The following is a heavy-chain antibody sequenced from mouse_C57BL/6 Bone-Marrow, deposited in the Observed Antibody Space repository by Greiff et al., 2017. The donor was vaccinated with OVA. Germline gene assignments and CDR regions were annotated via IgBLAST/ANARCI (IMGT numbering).Heavy chain of an antibody. CDR2: IYPRSGNT. J-gene: IGHJ3*01. V-gene: IGHV1-81*01. Sequence: QVQLKQSGAELARPGASVKLSCKASGYTFTSYGISWVKQRTGQGLEWIGEIYPRSGNTYYNEKFKGKATLTADKSSSTAYMELRSLTSEDTAVYFCARWGRLAYWGQGTLVTVSA. CDR3: ARWGRLAY. CDR1: GYTFTSYG.